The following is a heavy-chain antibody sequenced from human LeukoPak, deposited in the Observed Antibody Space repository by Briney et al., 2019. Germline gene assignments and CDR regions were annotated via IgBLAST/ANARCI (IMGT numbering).Heavy chain of an antibody. CDR1: GFTFSSYA. CDR2: ISYDGSNK. Sequence: PGGSLRLSCAASGFTFSSYAMHWVRQAPGKGLEWVAVISYDGSNKYYADSVKGRFTISRDNSKNTLYLQMNSLRAEDTAVYYCAREYDYFDYWGQGTLATVSS. J-gene: IGHJ4*02. V-gene: IGHV3-30*01. CDR3: AREYDYFDY.